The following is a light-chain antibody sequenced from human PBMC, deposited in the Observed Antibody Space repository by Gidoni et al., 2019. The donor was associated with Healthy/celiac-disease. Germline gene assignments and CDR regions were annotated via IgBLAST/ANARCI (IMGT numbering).Light chain of an antibody. V-gene: IGLV2-23*01. CDR2: EGS. CDR1: SSDVGSYNL. CDR3: CSYAGSSTNVV. J-gene: IGLJ2*01. Sequence: QSALTQPASVSGSPGQSITISCTGTSSDVGSYNLVSLYQQHPGKAPKLMMYEGSKRPSGVANRFSGSNSGNTASLTISVLQAEEEDDDYCCSYAGSSTNVVFGGGTKLTVL.